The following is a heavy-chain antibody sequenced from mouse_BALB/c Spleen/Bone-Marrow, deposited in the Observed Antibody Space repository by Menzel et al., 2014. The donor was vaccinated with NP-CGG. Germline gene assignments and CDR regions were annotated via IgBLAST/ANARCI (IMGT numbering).Heavy chain of an antibody. CDR3: ARHAYYDQTEVSFVY. CDR2: ISGGGSYT. J-gene: IGHJ3*01. D-gene: IGHD2-4*01. CDR1: GSSFNSYG. V-gene: IGHV5-9-2*01. Sequence: EVKLVESGGGLVKSGGPLKLACAASGSSFNSYGMSWVRQTPEKRLEWVATISGGGSYTFYPDSVKGRFTISRDNAKNXLYLQLSSLRSEDTALYYCARHAYYDQTEVSFVYWGQGTLVTVSA.